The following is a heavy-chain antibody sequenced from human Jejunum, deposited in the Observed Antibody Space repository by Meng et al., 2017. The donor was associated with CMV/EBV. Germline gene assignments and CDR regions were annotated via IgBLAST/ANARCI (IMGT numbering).Heavy chain of an antibody. CDR3: AKGGTLNVVVPDASWAIGY. D-gene: IGHD2-2*01. Sequence: FSPYAITWVRQAPGKGLEWVSGISGSGDSTYYTDSVKGRFTISRDNSQNTLYLHMSSLRAEDTAVYFCAKGGTLNVVVPDASWAIGYWGQGTLVTVSS. CDR1: FSPYA. V-gene: IGHV3-23*01. CDR2: ISGSGDST. J-gene: IGHJ4*02.